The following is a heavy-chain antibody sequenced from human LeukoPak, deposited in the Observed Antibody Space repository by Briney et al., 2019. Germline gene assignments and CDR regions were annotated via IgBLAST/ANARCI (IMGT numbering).Heavy chain of an antibody. V-gene: IGHV1-46*01. J-gene: IGHJ4*02. CDR1: GYTFTSYY. CDR2: INPSGGTT. D-gene: IGHD3-22*01. CDR3: ARDLSHRYYHSTGYAFDY. Sequence: ASVKVSCKASGYTFTSYYMHWVRHAPGQGLEWMGIINPSGGTTNYAQKFQGRVTMTRDTSTSTVYMDLSSLRSEDTAVYYCARDLSHRYYHSTGYAFDYWGQGTLVTVSS.